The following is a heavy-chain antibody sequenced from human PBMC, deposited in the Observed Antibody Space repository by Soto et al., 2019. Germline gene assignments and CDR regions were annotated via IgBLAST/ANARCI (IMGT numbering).Heavy chain of an antibody. CDR3: ARESGGATATLDYYYFYMDA. Sequence: QVQLVQSGAEVRKPGASVTVSCRSSGDSFNDYYIHWVRQAPGQGFEWMGWINPNGGVTKYAQKFQGWFSMTRDTSIRTVYMQLSRLRSDDTAVYYCARESGGATATLDYYYFYMDAWGTGTTVTVSS. V-gene: IGHV1-2*04. CDR2: INPNGGVT. J-gene: IGHJ6*03. CDR1: GDSFNDYY. D-gene: IGHD5-12*01.